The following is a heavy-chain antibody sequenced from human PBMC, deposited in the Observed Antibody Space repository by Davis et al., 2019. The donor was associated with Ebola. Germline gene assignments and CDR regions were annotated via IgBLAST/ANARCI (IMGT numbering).Heavy chain of an antibody. Sequence: SETLSLTCTVSGGSISSSSYYWGWIRQPPGKGLEWIGEINHSGSTNYNPSLKSRVTISVDTSKNQFSLKLSSVTAADTAVYYCAASRGATYAFDIWGQGTMVTVSS. CDR2: INHSGST. V-gene: IGHV4-39*07. D-gene: IGHD2-2*01. J-gene: IGHJ3*02. CDR1: GGSISSSSYY. CDR3: AASRGATYAFDI.